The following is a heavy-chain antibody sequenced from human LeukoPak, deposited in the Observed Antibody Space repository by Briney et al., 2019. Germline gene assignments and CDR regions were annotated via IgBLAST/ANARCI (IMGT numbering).Heavy chain of an antibody. D-gene: IGHD3-10*01. CDR1: GFTFSSYG. Sequence: GGSLRLSCAASGFTFSSYGMHWVRQAPGKGLEWVTFIRFDGSNKYYADSVKGRFTISRDNSKNTLYLQMNSLRAEDTAVYYCARFTWFGQYNWFDPWGQGTLVTVSS. CDR3: ARFTWFGQYNWFDP. J-gene: IGHJ5*02. CDR2: IRFDGSNK. V-gene: IGHV3-30*02.